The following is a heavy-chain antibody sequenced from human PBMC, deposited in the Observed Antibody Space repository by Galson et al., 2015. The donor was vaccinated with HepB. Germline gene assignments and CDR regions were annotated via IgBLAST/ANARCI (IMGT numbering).Heavy chain of an antibody. Sequence: SETLSLTCTVSGGSMNSYYWSWIRQTPGKGLKGLEWIGYVYYSDSGNTNYNPSLKSRVTISVDTSKNQFSLNLNSMTAADTAVYYCARHVDTVMGGPYYFDFWGQGALVTVSS. CDR3: ARHVDTVMGGPYYFDF. CDR1: GGSMNSYY. J-gene: IGHJ4*02. CDR2: VYYSDSGNT. V-gene: IGHV4-59*08. D-gene: IGHD5-18*01.